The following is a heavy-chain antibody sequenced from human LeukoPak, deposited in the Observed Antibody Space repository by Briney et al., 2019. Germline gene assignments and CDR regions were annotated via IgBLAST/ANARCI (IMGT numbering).Heavy chain of an antibody. J-gene: IGHJ4*02. Sequence: PGGSLRLSCAASGFTFSSYSMNWVSQAPGKGLEWVSSISSSSSYIYYADSVKGRFTISRDNAKNSLYLQMNSLRAEDTAVYYCASGPPSDGRQVVVNDYWGQGTLVTVSS. CDR3: ASGPPSDGRQVVVNDY. V-gene: IGHV3-21*01. CDR2: ISSSSSYI. D-gene: IGHD3-22*01. CDR1: GFTFSSYS.